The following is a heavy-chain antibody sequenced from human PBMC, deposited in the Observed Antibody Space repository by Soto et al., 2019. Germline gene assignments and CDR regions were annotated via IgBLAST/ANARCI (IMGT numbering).Heavy chain of an antibody. J-gene: IGHJ4*02. Sequence: SETLSLTCTVSGGYISSYYWSWIRQPPGKGLEWIGYIYYSGSTNYNPSLKSRVTISVDTSKNQFSLKLSSVTAADTAVYYCARLGGSYAVPPFDYWGQGTLVTVS. CDR1: GGYISSYY. V-gene: IGHV4-59*01. CDR3: ARLGGSYAVPPFDY. D-gene: IGHD1-26*01. CDR2: IYYSGST.